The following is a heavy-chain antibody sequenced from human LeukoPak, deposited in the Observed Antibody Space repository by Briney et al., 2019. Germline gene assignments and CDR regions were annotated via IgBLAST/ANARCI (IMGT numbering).Heavy chain of an antibody. D-gene: IGHD6-13*01. Sequence: PGRSLRLSCAASGFTFSSYGMHWVRQAPGKGLEWVAFIRYDGSNKYYADSVKGRFTISRDNSKNTLYLQMNSLRAEDTAVYYCAKDGEQLWAFFDYWGQGTLVTVSS. CDR1: GFTFSSYG. CDR3: AKDGEQLWAFFDY. J-gene: IGHJ4*02. CDR2: IRYDGSNK. V-gene: IGHV3-30*02.